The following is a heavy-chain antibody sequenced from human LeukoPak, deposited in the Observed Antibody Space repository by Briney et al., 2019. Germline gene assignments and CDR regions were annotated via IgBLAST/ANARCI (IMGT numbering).Heavy chain of an antibody. Sequence: SQTLSLTCAVSGGSISSGGYSWSWIRQPPGKGLEWIGSIYYSGSTYYNPSLKSRVTISVDTSKNQFSLKLSSVTAADTAVYYCASDYYDSSGYPATDYWGQGTLVTVSS. J-gene: IGHJ4*02. D-gene: IGHD3-22*01. CDR1: GGSISSGGYS. V-gene: IGHV4-30-2*03. CDR3: ASDYYDSSGYPATDY. CDR2: IYYSGST.